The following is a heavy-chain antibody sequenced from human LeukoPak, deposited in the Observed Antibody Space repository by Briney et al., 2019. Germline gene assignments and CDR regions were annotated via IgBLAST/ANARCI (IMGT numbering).Heavy chain of an antibody. V-gene: IGHV1-2*02. CDR3: ARERSETTNWFDP. CDR1: GYTFTGYY. J-gene: IGHJ5*02. CDR2: INPNSGGT. Sequence: GASVKVSCKASGYTFTGYYMHWVRQAPGQGLGWMGWINPNSGGTNYAQKFQGRVTMTRDTSISTAYMELSRLRSDDTAVYYCARERSETTNWFDPWGQGALVTVSS. D-gene: IGHD1-1*01.